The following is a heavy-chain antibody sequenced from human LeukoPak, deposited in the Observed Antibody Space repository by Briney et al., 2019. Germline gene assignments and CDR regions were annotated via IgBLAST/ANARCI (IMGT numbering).Heavy chain of an antibody. CDR1: GCTFTSYG. CDR2: ISAYNGNT. V-gene: IGHV1-18*01. CDR3: ARDTVAKTKYCSGGSCYSAY. J-gene: IGHJ4*02. D-gene: IGHD2-15*01. Sequence: ASVRVSCKASGCTFTSYGISWVRQAPGQGLERMGWISAYNGNTNYAQKLQGRVTMTTDTSTSTAYMELRSLRSDDTAVYYCARDTVAKTKYCSGGSCYSAYWGQGTLVTVSS.